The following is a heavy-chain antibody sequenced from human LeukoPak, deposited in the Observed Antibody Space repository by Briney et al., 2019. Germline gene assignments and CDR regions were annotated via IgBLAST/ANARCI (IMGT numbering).Heavy chain of an antibody. CDR2: ISGTVSHT. V-gene: IGHV3-21*01. J-gene: IGHJ4*02. CDR1: GFTVSSNY. D-gene: IGHD3-3*01. Sequence: GGSLRLSCATSGFTVSSNYMSWVRHAPGRGLEWVSFISGTVSHTYYADSVKVRFTISRHNAKNALFLQLNSLGTEDTAVYYCARDLANDAFYDFWSGPNWGQGTLVTVSS. CDR3: ARDLANDAFYDFWSGPN.